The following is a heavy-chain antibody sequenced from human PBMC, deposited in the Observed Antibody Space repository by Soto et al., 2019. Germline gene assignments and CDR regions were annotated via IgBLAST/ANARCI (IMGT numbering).Heavy chain of an antibody. Sequence: PGGSLRLSCAASGFTFSSYGMHWVRQAPGKGLEWVAVISYDGSNKYYADSVKGRFTISRDNSKDTLYLQMNSLRAEDTAVYYCAKDRKSGSGWYSDYWGQGALVTVSS. V-gene: IGHV3-30*18. CDR2: ISYDGSNK. CDR3: AKDRKSGSGWYSDY. D-gene: IGHD6-19*01. CDR1: GFTFSSYG. J-gene: IGHJ4*02.